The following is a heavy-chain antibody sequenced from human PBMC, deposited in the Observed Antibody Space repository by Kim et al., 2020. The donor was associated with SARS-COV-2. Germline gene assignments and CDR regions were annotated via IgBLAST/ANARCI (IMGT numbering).Heavy chain of an antibody. CDR3: ARSHQWLFVLFGY. Sequence: ADSVKGRFTISRDDAKNTLYLQMNSLRAGDTAVYYCARSHQWLFVLFGYWGQGTLVTVSS. V-gene: IGHV3-74*01. J-gene: IGHJ4*02. D-gene: IGHD6-19*01.